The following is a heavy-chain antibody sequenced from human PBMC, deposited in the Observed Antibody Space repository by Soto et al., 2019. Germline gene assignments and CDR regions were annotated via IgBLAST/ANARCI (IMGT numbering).Heavy chain of an antibody. CDR3: AGEPKGGPAAGAIEI. D-gene: IGHD6-25*01. Sequence: QVQLQESGPGLVKPSQTLSLTCTVSGGSISSGDYYWTLIRQPPGKGLEWIGFIFYTGSPYYNPSLKGRVAISVDTSKNQFSLNLTSVTAADTAVYFCAGEPKGGPAAGAIEIWGQGTMVTVSS. J-gene: IGHJ3*02. V-gene: IGHV4-30-4*01. CDR2: IFYTGSP. CDR1: GGSISSGDYY.